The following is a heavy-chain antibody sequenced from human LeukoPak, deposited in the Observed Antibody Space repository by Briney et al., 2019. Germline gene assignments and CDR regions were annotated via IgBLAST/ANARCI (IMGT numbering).Heavy chain of an antibody. D-gene: IGHD6-19*01. J-gene: IGHJ4*02. CDR2: ISDSGGRT. CDR3: AKDARRTSGWYFFDY. Sequence: PGGSLRLSCAASGFSFSSQDMGWVRQAPGKGLEWVSAISDSGGRTYYADSVKGRFTISRDNSKNMLFLQMNSLRAEDTAVYYCAKDARRTSGWYFFDYWGQGTLVTVSS. CDR1: GFSFSSQD. V-gene: IGHV3-23*01.